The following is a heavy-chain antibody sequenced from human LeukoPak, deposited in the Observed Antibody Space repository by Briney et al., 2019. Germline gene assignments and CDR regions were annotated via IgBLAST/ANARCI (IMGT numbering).Heavy chain of an antibody. Sequence: QPGGSLRLSCAASGFTFSSYAMNWVRQAPGKGMQWVSGISGRGGSIYYADSVTGRFTMSRDNSMNTLYLQMDSLRAEDTAVYYCAKDARVRDYDFWSGYSFFDYWGRGTLVTVSS. CDR2: ISGRGGSI. CDR1: GFTFSSYA. D-gene: IGHD3-3*01. V-gene: IGHV3-23*01. CDR3: AKDARVRDYDFWSGYSFFDY. J-gene: IGHJ4*02.